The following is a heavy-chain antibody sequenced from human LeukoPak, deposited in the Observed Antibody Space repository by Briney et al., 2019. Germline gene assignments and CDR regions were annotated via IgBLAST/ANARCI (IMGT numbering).Heavy chain of an antibody. V-gene: IGHV3-53*05. J-gene: IGHJ5*02. Sequence: SGGSLRLSCAASGFTVSSDYMSWVRQAPGKGLEWASVIYSGGSTYYADSVKGRFTISRDKSKNTVYLQMNSLRFEDTAMYYCARNWFDPWGQGTLVTVSS. CDR3: ARNWFDP. CDR2: IYSGGST. CDR1: GFTVSSDY.